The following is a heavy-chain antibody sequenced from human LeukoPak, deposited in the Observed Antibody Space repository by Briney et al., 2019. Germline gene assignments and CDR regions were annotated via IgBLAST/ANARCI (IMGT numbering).Heavy chain of an antibody. CDR1: GFTFSNYA. V-gene: IGHV3-30*02. CDR2: IRYDGSSK. CDR3: ARDQAGSGHYADY. D-gene: IGHD3-10*01. Sequence: GGSLRLSCAASGFTFSNYAMHWVRQAPGKGLEWLAYIRYDGSSKYYADFVKGRFTISRDSPKNTLYLQMSSLRAEDTAVYYCARDQAGSGHYADYWGQGTLVTVSS. J-gene: IGHJ4*02.